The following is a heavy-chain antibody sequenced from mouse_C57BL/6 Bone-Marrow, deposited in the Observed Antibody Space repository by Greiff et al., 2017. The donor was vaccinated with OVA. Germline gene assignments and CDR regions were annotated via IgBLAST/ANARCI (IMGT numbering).Heavy chain of an antibody. CDR2: INPSSGYT. CDR1: GYTFTSYT. J-gene: IGHJ4*01. D-gene: IGHD6-5*01. V-gene: IGHV1-4*01. CDR3: ARGSMEYYYAMDY. Sequence: VQLQQSGAELARPGASVKMSCKASGYTFTSYTMHWVKQRPGQGLEWIGYINPSSGYTKYNQKFKDKATLTADKSSSTAYMQLSSLTSEDSAVYYCARGSMEYYYAMDYWGQGTSVTVSS.